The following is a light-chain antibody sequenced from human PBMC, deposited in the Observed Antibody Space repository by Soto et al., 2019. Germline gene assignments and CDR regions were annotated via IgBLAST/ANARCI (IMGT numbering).Light chain of an antibody. CDR3: TSYTSSSTQV. CDR1: SSDVGGYDY. Sequence: QSVLTQPASVSGTPGQPITISCTGTSSDVGGYDYVSWYQQHPGTAPRLIIFEVTNRPSGVSNRFSGSKSGNTASLTISGLQAEDEADYYGTSYTSSSTQVFGTGTKVTVL. CDR2: EVT. J-gene: IGLJ1*01. V-gene: IGLV2-14*01.